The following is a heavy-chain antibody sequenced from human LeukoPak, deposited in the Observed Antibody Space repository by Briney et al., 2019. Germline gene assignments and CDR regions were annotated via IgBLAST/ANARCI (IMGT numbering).Heavy chain of an antibody. D-gene: IGHD4-11*01. CDR3: AETTPYYYYYIDV. CDR2: IRFDGGNK. J-gene: IGHJ6*03. CDR1: GFTFSSYG. V-gene: IGHV3-30*02. Sequence: PGGSLRLSCAASGFTFSSYGMHWVRQAPGKGLEWVAFIRFDGGNKYYADSVKGRFTISSDNSKNTLYLQMNSLRAEDTAVYYCAETTPYYYYYIDVWGKGTPVTVTS.